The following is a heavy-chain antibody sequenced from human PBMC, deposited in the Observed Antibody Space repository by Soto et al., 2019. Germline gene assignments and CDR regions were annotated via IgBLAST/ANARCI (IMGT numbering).Heavy chain of an antibody. J-gene: IGHJ6*03. CDR1: GFTFDDYA. V-gene: IGHV3-9*01. CDR3: AKAAATFRYYYYMDV. CDR2: ISWNSGSI. D-gene: IGHD6-13*01. Sequence: EVQLVESGGGLVQPGRSLRLSCAASGFTFDDYAMHWVRQAPGKGLEWVSGISWNSGSIGYADSVKGRFTISSDNAKKSLYLQMTSLRAEDTALYYCAKAAATFRYYYYMDVWGKGTTVTVSS.